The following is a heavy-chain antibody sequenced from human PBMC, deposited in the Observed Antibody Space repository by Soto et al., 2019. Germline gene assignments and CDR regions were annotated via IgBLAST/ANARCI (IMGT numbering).Heavy chain of an antibody. CDR2: ISAYNGNT. CDR1: GYTXXXXX. CDR3: AXDPPPMDV. Sequence: QVQLVQSGAEVKKPGASVKVSCKASGYTXXXXXXXXXXQXPGQGLEWMGWISAYNGNTNYAQKLQXRVTXXXXTSXSXAXXXXXXXXXXDTAVYYCAXDPPPMDVWGQGTTVTVSS. V-gene: IGHV1-18*01. J-gene: IGHJ6*02.